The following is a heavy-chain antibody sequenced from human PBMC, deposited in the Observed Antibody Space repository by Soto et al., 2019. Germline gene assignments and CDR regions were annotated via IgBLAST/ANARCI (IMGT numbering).Heavy chain of an antibody. CDR3: ARKFFVVVPAANTERGYYGRDV. J-gene: IGHJ6*04. CDR1: GYTFTSYG. Sequence: GASVKVSCKASGYTFTSYGISWVRQAPGQGLEWMGWISAYNGNTNYAQKLQGRVTMTTDTSTSTAYMELRSLRSDDTAVYYCARKFFVVVPAANTERGYYGRDVWGKGPTVTVSS. V-gene: IGHV1-18*01. CDR2: ISAYNGNT. D-gene: IGHD2-2*01.